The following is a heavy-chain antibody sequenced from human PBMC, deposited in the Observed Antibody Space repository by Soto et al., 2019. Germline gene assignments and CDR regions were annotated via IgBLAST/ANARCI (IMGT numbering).Heavy chain of an antibody. J-gene: IGHJ5*02. CDR1: GGSISRISHF. Sequence: SETRCLTCSVSGGSISRISHFWGWLRHSPGKGLDWIGNVYHTGTTHYNPSLKSRVTISVDTSENQFWVQLSCVTAEGTAVYYCARQTSMRPVARHGRSKWFDTCGTGTRVTVCS. V-gene: IGHV4-39*01. CDR3: ARQTSMRPVARHGRSKWFDT. D-gene: IGHD3-22*01. CDR2: VYHTGTT.